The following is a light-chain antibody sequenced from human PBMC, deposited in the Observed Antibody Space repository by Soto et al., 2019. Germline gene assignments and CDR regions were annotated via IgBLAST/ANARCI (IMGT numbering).Light chain of an antibody. CDR1: SSDVGGYNY. CDR2: DVS. Sequence: QSALTQPRSVSGSPGXSVTISCTGTSSDVGGYNYVSWYQQHPGKAPKLMIYDVSKRPSGVPDRFSGSKSGNTASLTISGLQAEDEADYYCCSYAGSSFWVFGGGTKLTVL. V-gene: IGLV2-11*01. CDR3: CSYAGSSFWV. J-gene: IGLJ3*02.